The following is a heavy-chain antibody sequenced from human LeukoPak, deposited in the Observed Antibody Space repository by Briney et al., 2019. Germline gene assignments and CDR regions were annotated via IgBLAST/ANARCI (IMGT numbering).Heavy chain of an antibody. CDR2: INHSGST. CDR3: ARAPKLHLRNIVVVPAATPRWFDP. Sequence: SETLSLTCAVSGGSISSGGYYWSWIRQPPGKGLEWIGEINHSGSTNYNPSLKSRVTISVDTSKNQFSLKLSSVTAADTAVYYCARAPKLHLRNIVVVPAATPRWFDPWGQGTLVTVSS. V-gene: IGHV4-34*01. D-gene: IGHD2-2*01. J-gene: IGHJ5*02. CDR1: GGSISSGGYY.